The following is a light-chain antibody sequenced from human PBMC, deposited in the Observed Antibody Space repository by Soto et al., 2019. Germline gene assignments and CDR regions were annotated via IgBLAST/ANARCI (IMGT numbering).Light chain of an antibody. CDR2: DVS. CDR3: SSYTSSTLVI. V-gene: IGLV2-14*01. Sequence: QSALTQPASLSGSPGQSITISCTGTSSDVGGYNYVSWYQQHPGKAPKLMLYDVSNRPSGVSNRFSGSKSGNTASLTISGLQAEDEADYYCSSYTSSTLVIFGGGTKVTVL. J-gene: IGLJ2*01. CDR1: SSDVGGYNY.